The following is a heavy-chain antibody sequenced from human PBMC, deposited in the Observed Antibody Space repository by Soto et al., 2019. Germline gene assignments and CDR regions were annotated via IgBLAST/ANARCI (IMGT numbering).Heavy chain of an antibody. CDR3: ARDDFGRNTRPFDP. J-gene: IGHJ5*02. D-gene: IGHD4-17*01. V-gene: IGHV4-4*07. CDR1: GDFISYYS. CDR2: VYSTGTI. Sequence: SETLSLTCTVSGDFISYYSWAWIRQSAGKGLEWIGRVYSTGTIFCNPSLKSRATMSVDTSKNQFSLKLTSVNAADTAVYYCARDDFGRNTRPFDPWGQGTLVTVS.